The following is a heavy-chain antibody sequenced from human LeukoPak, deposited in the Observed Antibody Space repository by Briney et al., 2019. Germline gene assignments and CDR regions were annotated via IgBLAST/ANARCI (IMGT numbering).Heavy chain of an antibody. CDR1: GGSFSGYY. CDR3: ARDPVWFGDYYFDY. CDR2: INHSGST. J-gene: IGHJ4*02. Sequence: PSETLSLTCAVYGGSFSGYYWSWIRQPPGKGREWIGEINHSGSTNYNPSLKSRVTISVDTSKNQFSLKLSSVTAADTAVYYCARDPVWFGDYYFDYWGQGTLVTVSS. D-gene: IGHD3-10*01. V-gene: IGHV4-34*01.